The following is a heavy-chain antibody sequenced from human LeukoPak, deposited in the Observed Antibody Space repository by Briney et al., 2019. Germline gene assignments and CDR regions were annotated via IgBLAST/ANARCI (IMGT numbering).Heavy chain of an antibody. CDR3: AREGDYCSSTSCYAFDY. J-gene: IGHJ4*02. CDR1: GFTFSDYY. V-gene: IGHV3-11*06. CDR2: ISSSSSYT. Sequence: GGSLRLSCAASGFTFSDYYMSWIRQAPGKGLEWVSYISSSSSYTNYADSVKGRFTISRDNAKNSLYLQMNSLRAEDTAVYYCAREGDYCSSTSCYAFDYWGQGTLVTVSS. D-gene: IGHD2-2*01.